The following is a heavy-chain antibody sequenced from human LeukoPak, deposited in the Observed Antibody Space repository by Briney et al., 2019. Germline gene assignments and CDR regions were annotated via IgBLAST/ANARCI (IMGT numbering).Heavy chain of an antibody. Sequence: RGSLRLSCAASGFTFDDYTMHWVRQAPGKGLEWVSLISWDGGSTYYADSVKGRFTISRDNSKNSLYLQMNSLRTEDTALYYCAKVFYGDAFDIWGQGTMVTVSS. D-gene: IGHD3-16*01. CDR2: ISWDGGST. V-gene: IGHV3-43*01. J-gene: IGHJ3*02. CDR1: GFTFDDYT. CDR3: AKVFYGDAFDI.